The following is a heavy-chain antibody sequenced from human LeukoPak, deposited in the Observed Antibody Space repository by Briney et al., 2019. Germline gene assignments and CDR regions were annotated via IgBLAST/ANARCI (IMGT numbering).Heavy chain of an antibody. Sequence: SETLSLTCSVSGYSIRSGYYWGWIRQPPGRGLEWIGSIHHSGISYYNPSLKSRVTISVDTSKNQFSLKLSTVTAADTAVYYCARQGDSSGFDYWGQGTLVTVSS. J-gene: IGHJ4*02. D-gene: IGHD3-22*01. CDR1: GYSIRSGYY. CDR3: ARQGDSSGFDY. V-gene: IGHV4-38-2*02. CDR2: IHHSGIS.